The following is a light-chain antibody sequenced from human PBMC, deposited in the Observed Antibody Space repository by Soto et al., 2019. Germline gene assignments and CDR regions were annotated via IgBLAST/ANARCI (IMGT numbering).Light chain of an antibody. CDR3: CSYTSSSIRV. CDR1: SSDVGGYNH. V-gene: IGLV2-14*01. Sequence: QSALTQPASVSGSPGQSITISCTGTSSDVGGYNHVSWYQQHPGKAPKLIIYEVRNRRSGVSNRLSGSKSGNTASLTISGLQADDEADYYCCSYTSSSIRVFGGGTQLTVL. CDR2: EVR. J-gene: IGLJ3*02.